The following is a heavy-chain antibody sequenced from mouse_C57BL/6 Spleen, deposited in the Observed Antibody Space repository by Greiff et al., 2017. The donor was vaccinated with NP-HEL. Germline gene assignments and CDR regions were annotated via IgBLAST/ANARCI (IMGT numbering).Heavy chain of an antibody. Sequence: QVQLQQSGAELVKPGASVKLSCKASGYTFTSYWMHWVKQRPGRGLEWIGRIDPNSGGTKYNEKFKSKATLTVDKPSSTACMQLSSLTSEDSAVYYCARGGPGPIYYDSFAYWGQGTLVTVSA. J-gene: IGHJ3*01. V-gene: IGHV1-72*01. CDR2: IDPNSGGT. D-gene: IGHD2-4*01. CDR3: ARGGPGPIYYDSFAY. CDR1: GYTFTSYW.